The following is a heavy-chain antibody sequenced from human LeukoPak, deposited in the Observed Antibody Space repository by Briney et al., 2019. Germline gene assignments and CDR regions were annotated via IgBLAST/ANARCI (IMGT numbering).Heavy chain of an antibody. V-gene: IGHV3-30-3*01. J-gene: IGHJ4*02. D-gene: IGHD3-10*01. Sequence: GRSLRLSCAASGFTFSSYAMHWVRQAPGKGLEWVAVISYDGSNKYYADSVKGRFTISRDNSKNTLYLQMNSLRAEDTAVYYCARDGVVRGVIMARFDYWGQGTLVTVSS. CDR3: ARDGVVRGVIMARFDY. CDR2: ISYDGSNK. CDR1: GFTFSSYA.